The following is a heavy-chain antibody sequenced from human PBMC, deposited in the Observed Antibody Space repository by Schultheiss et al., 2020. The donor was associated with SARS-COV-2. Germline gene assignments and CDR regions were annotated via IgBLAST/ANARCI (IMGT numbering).Heavy chain of an antibody. D-gene: IGHD5-12*01. CDR1: GFTFSSFW. CDR3: AGGPGWLPVS. Sequence: GGSLRLSCAASGFTFSSFWMSWYRHVPGRGLEWVANIKQDGSQKNYVDSVMGRFTIFRDNAKTSLYLQMSSLRAEDTAVYYCAGGPGWLPVSWGQGTLVTVSS. J-gene: IGHJ5*02. V-gene: IGHV3-7*01. CDR2: IKQDGSQK.